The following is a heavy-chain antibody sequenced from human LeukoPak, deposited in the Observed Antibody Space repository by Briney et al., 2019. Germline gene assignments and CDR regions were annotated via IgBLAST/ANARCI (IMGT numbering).Heavy chain of an antibody. J-gene: IGHJ4*02. CDR3: ASSELLYDY. CDR1: GFTFSNYA. D-gene: IGHD1-14*01. Sequence: GGSLRLSCAASGFTFSNYAMSWVRQAPGKGLEWVSVIYSGGSTYYADSVKGRFTISRDNSKNTLYLQMNSLRAEDTAVYYCASSELLYDYWGQGTLVTVSS. V-gene: IGHV3-53*01. CDR2: IYSGGST.